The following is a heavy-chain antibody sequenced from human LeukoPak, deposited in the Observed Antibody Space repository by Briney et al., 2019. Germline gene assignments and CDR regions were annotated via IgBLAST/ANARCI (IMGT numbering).Heavy chain of an antibody. Sequence: GSSVKVSCKASGGTFSSYAISWVGQAPGQGLEWMGRIIPILGIANYAQKFQGRVTITADKSTSTAYMELSSLRSEDTAVYYCARRCGGSCYYFDYWGQGTLVTVSS. V-gene: IGHV1-69*04. D-gene: IGHD2-15*01. CDR3: ARRCGGSCYYFDY. CDR2: IIPILGIA. CDR1: GGTFSSYA. J-gene: IGHJ4*02.